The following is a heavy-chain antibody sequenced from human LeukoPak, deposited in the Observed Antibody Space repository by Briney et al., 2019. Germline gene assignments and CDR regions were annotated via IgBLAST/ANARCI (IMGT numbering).Heavy chain of an antibody. CDR1: GYTFTSNY. V-gene: IGHV1-46*01. CDR3: ARDPYCSSTSLVDY. D-gene: IGHD2-2*01. CDR2: ISPSGGST. J-gene: IGHJ4*02. Sequence: ASVKVSCKAFGYTFTSNYMHWVRQAPGRGPEWMGVISPSGGSTTYAQKFQGRVTLTRDMSTSTDYLELRSLRSDDTAVYYCARDPYCSSTSLVDYWGQGTLVTVSS.